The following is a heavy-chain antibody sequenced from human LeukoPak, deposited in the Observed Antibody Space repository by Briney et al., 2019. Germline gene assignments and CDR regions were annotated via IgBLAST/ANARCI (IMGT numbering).Heavy chain of an antibody. V-gene: IGHV1-2*02. Sequence: ASVKVSCKASGYTFTGYYMNWVRQDPGQGLEWMGWINPNSGDTHYLQKFQGRVTVTRDTSISTAYMELSRLRSDDTAVYYCARDLANANFDCWGQGTLVTVSS. J-gene: IGHJ4*02. CDR3: ARDLANANFDC. CDR2: INPNSGDT. CDR1: GYTFTGYY.